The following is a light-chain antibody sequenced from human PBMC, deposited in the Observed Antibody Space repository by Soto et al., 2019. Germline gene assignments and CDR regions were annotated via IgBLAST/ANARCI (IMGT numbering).Light chain of an antibody. Sequence: QSVLTQPASVSGSPGQSITISCTGTSSDVGGYNYVSWYQQHPGKAPKLMIYDVSNRPSGVSNRFSGSKSGNTASLTISGLQAEDEADYYCSSYTSSGGVFVGGTKLTVL. J-gene: IGLJ2*01. V-gene: IGLV2-14*01. CDR3: SSYTSSGGV. CDR1: SSDVGGYNY. CDR2: DVS.